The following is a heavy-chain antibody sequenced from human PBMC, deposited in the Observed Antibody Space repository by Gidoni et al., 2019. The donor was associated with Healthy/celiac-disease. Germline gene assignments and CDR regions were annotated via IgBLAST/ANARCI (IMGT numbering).Heavy chain of an antibody. CDR2: INHSGST. D-gene: IGHD3-10*01. J-gene: IGHJ5*02. V-gene: IGHV4-34*01. CDR3: ARGLIARLRFGSGSQTTRFDP. CDR1: GGSFSGYY. Sequence: QVQLQQWGAGLLKPSETLSLTCAVYGGSFSGYYWSWIRQPPGKGLEWIGEINHSGSTNYNPSLKSRVTISVDTSKNQFSLKLSSVTAADTAVYYCARGLIARLRFGSGSQTTRFDPWGQGTLVTVSS.